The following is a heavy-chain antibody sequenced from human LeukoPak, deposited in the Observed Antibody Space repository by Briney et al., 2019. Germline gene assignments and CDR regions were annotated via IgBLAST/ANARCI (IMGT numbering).Heavy chain of an antibody. CDR1: GGSISSYY. J-gene: IGHJ5*02. CDR2: IYTSGST. CDR3: ARDSYYCSSTSCVWFDP. D-gene: IGHD2-2*01. V-gene: IGHV4-4*07. Sequence: SKTLSLTCTVSGGSISSYYWSWIRQPAGKGLEWIGRIYTSGSTNYNPSLKSRVTMSVDTSKNQFSLKLSSVTAADTAVYYCARDSYYCSSTSCVWFDPWGQGTLVTVSS.